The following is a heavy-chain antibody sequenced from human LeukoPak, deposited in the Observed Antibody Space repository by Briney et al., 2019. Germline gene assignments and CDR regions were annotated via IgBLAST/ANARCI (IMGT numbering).Heavy chain of an antibody. D-gene: IGHD3-3*01. Sequence: GGSLRLSCLASGFTFSTYNMHWVRQAPGKGLEWVLTISSTSDTYKYYANSVRGRFTISRDNAKNSLYLQMIGLRAEDTGIYFCARGTTWSPLDFDYWGQGTQVTVSS. J-gene: IGHJ4*02. CDR3: ARGTTWSPLDFDY. CDR1: GFTFSTYN. V-gene: IGHV3-21*01. CDR2: ISSTSDTYK.